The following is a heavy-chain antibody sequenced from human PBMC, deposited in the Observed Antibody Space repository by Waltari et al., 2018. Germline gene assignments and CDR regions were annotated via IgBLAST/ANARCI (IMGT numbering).Heavy chain of an antibody. CDR3: ARDGPYYFDY. V-gene: IGHV3-7*03. Sequence: EVQLVESGGGLVQPGGSLRLSWSASEFSFSVFCMCWVRQAPGKGLEWVANINQDGDEKYYVDSVNGRFTISRDNAKSSLFLQLSSLRAEDTAVYYCARDGPYYFDYWGQGTLVTVSS. J-gene: IGHJ4*02. CDR1: EFSFSVFC. CDR2: INQDGDEK.